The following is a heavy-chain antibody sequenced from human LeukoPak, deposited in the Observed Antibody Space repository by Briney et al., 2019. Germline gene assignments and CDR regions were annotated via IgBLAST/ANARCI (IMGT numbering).Heavy chain of an antibody. Sequence: SVKLSCKACGYTFTGYYMHWVRQAPGQGLEWMGWINPNSGGTNYAQKFQGRVTMTRDTSISTAYMELSRLRSDDTAVYYCARDRSSSWHTYYFDYWGQGTLVTVSS. CDR1: GYTFTGYY. CDR2: INPNSGGT. J-gene: IGHJ4*02. CDR3: ARDRSSSWHTYYFDY. D-gene: IGHD6-13*01. V-gene: IGHV1-2*02.